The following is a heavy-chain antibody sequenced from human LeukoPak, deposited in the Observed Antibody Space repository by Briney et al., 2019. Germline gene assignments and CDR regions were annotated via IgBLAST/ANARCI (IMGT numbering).Heavy chain of an antibody. D-gene: IGHD5-12*01. CDR2: ISSSGNSI. CDR1: GFTFSSYE. Sequence: GRSLRLSCAASGFTFSSYELNWVRQAPGKGLEWVLYISSSGNSIYYADSVKGRFTIYRDNAKNSLFLQMNSLRAERTAVYDCVSESAYAFDHWGQGTLVTVSS. V-gene: IGHV3-48*03. CDR3: VSESAYAFDH. J-gene: IGHJ4*02.